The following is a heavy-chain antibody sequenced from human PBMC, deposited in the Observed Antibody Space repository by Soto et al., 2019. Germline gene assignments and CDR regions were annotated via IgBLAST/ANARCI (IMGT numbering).Heavy chain of an antibody. CDR1: GEYISSRGDY. J-gene: IGHJ4*02. Sequence: LVPKSLTCTVTGEYISSRGDYWGWKKKPPGKGLEWIGSIYYSGSTYNNPSLRSRVSMSIDTSKDQFSLKLKSVTAADTALYFCARQRTSVVTQAYFDVWGPGSLVTVSS. CDR3: ARQRTSVVTQAYFDV. CDR2: IYYSGST. V-gene: IGHV4-39*01. D-gene: IGHD2-21*02.